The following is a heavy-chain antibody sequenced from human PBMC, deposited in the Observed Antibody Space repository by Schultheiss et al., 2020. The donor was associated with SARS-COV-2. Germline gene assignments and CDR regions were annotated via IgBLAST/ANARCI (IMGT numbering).Heavy chain of an antibody. CDR1: GYTFTDHY. CDR2: INPNSGGT. J-gene: IGHJ6*03. D-gene: IGHD2-15*01. Sequence: ASVKVSCKASGYTFTDHYMHWVRQAPGQGLEWMGWINPNSGGTNYAQKFQGRVTMTTDTSTSTAYMELRSLRSDDTAVYYCAREVEDIVVVVAAAHYYYYMVVWGKGTAVTVYS. V-gene: IGHV1-2*02. CDR3: AREVEDIVVVVAAAHYYYYMVV.